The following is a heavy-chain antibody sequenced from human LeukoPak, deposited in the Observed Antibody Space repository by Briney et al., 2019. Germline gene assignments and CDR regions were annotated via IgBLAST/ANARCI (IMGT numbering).Heavy chain of an antibody. CDR3: AKDLGPRGRTVVTEDY. CDR1: GFTFSRYW. Sequence: GGSLRLSCAASGFTFSRYWMSWVRQAPGKGLEWVAIIKQDGSDKYYVDSVKGRFTTSRDNAKNSLYLQMNSLRAEDTAVYYCAKDLGPRGRTVVTEDYWGQGTLVTVSS. V-gene: IGHV3-7*03. CDR2: IKQDGSDK. D-gene: IGHD4-23*01. J-gene: IGHJ4*02.